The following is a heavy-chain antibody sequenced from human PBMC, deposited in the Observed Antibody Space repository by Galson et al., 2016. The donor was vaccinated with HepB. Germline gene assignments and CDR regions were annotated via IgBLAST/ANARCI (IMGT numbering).Heavy chain of an antibody. CDR1: GASISSSSYY. CDR3: ARDRPTRYSRDWYGRLYYLDS. D-gene: IGHD6-19*01. V-gene: IGHV4-39*07. CDR2: IYSSGTT. Sequence: TLSLTCSVSGASISSSSYYWGWIRQPPGKGPEWIGSIYSSGTTYYDPSLKSRVIISLDTSKKQFSLKLSSGTAADTAIYYCARDRPTRYSRDWYGRLYYLDSWSQGTLVTVSS. J-gene: IGHJ4*02.